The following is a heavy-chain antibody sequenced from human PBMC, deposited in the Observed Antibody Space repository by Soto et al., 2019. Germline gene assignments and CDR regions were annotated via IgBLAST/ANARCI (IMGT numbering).Heavy chain of an antibody. J-gene: IGHJ6*02. CDR2: ISAYNGNT. CDR3: AREEDCSGRYRLTSMDV. D-gene: IGHD6-25*01. Sequence: QVQLVQSGAEVKKPGASVKVSCKASGYTFTSYGISWVRQAPGQGLEWMGWISAYNGNTNYAQKLQGRVTMTTDTSTRTAYLVLSRLRSDDTALYYCAREEDCSGRYRLTSMDVWGQGTTVTVSS. V-gene: IGHV1-18*01. CDR1: GYTFTSYG.